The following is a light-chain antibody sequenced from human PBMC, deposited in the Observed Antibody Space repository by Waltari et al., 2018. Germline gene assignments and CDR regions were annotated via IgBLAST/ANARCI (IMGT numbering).Light chain of an antibody. CDR1: QYISTY. CDR3: QQSYDTPRT. J-gene: IGKJ1*01. Sequence: DFQMTQSPSSLSASVGDRVTITCRASQYISTYLNWYQQKPEKGPKLLIYAASTLQSGVPSRCSSRGSGTEFTFTISSLQLEDFATYYCQQSYDTPRTFGQGTKVEVK. CDR2: AAS. V-gene: IGKV1-39*01.